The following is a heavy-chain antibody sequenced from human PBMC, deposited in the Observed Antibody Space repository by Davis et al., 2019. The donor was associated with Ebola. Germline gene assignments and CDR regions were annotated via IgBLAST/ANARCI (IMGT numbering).Heavy chain of an antibody. J-gene: IGHJ2*01. V-gene: IGHV3-23*01. CDR2: ITNGGAST. CDR3: AKGGGSSGYDGWWYFDL. D-gene: IGHD5-12*01. CDR1: GFTFSSYG. Sequence: PGGSLRLSCAASGFTFSSYGMNWVRQAPGKGLEWVSGITNGGASTFSADSVKGRFTISRDNSKSTLYLQMNRLRAEDTAIYYCAKGGGSSGYDGWWYFDLWGRGTLVTVSS.